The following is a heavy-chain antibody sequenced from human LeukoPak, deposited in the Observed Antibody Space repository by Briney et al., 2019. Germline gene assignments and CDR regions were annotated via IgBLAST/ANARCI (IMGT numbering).Heavy chain of an antibody. J-gene: IGHJ4*02. CDR2: IYCSGST. CDR1: GGSISSGGYY. V-gene: IGHV4-31*03. CDR3: ARDGGYYFDY. Sequence: SETLSLTCTVSGGSISSGGYYWSWIRQHPGKGLEWIGYIYCSGSTYYNPSLKSRVTISVDTSKNQFSLKLSSVTAADTAVYYCARDGGYYFDYWGQGTLVTVSS. D-gene: IGHD3-3*01.